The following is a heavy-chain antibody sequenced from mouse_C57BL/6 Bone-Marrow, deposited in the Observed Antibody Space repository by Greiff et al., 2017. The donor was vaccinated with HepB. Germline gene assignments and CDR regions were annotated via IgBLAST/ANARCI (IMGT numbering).Heavy chain of an antibody. V-gene: IGHV5-6*01. CDR2: ISSGGSYT. D-gene: IGHD1-1*01. J-gene: IGHJ3*01. Sequence: EVQGVESGGDLVKPGGSLKLSCAASGFTFSSYGMSWVRQTPDKRLEWVATISSGGSYTYYPDSVKGRSTISRDNAKNTLYLQMSSLKSEDTAMYYCARQSDYYGSSSFAYWGQGTLVTVSA. CDR3: ARQSDYYGSSSFAY. CDR1: GFTFSSYG.